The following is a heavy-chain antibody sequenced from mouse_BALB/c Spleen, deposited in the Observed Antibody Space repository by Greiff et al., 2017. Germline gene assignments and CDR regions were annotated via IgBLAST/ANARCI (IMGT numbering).Heavy chain of an antibody. Sequence: EVQRVESGGGLVQPGGSRKLSCAASGFTFSDYGMAWVRQAPGKGPEWVAFISNLAYSIYYADTVTGRFTISRENAKNTLYLEMRSLRSEDTAMYYCERDGGGNYFYAMDYWGQGTSVTVSS. CDR3: ERDGGGNYFYAMDY. V-gene: IGHV5-15*02. CDR1: GFTFSDYG. J-gene: IGHJ4*01. CDR2: ISNLAYSI. D-gene: IGHD2-1*01.